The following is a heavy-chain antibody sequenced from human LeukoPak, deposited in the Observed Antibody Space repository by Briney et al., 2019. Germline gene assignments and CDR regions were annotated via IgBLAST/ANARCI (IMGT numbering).Heavy chain of an antibody. J-gene: IGHJ5*02. CDR2: MNPNSGNT. V-gene: IGHV1-8*02. D-gene: IGHD6-19*01. Sequence: ASVKVSCKASGGTFSSYAINWVRQATGQGLEWMGWMNPNSGNTGYAQKFQGRVTMTRNTSISTAYMELSSLRSEDTAVYYCARAFYSSGWDWFDPWGQGTLVTVSS. CDR3: ARAFYSSGWDWFDP. CDR1: GGTFSSYA.